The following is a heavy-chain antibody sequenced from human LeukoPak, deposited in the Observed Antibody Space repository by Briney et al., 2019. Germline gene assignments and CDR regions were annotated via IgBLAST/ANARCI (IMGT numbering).Heavy chain of an antibody. D-gene: IGHD3-22*01. CDR3: ASHYDTSGYHYFDF. Sequence: GRSLRLSCAASGFTFSNYAMHWVCQAPGKGLEWVAVISSDGSNKYYADSVKGRFTISRDNSKNTLYLQMYSLRAEDTAVYSCASHYDTSGYHYFDFWGQGTLVTVSS. V-gene: IGHV3-30-3*01. CDR1: GFTFSNYA. J-gene: IGHJ4*02. CDR2: ISSDGSNK.